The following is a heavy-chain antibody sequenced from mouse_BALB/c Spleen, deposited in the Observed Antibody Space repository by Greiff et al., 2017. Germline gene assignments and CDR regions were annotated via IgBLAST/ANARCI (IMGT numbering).Heavy chain of an antibody. D-gene: IGHD1-1*01. CDR1: GFNIKDYY. V-gene: IGHV14-4*02. J-gene: IGHJ2*01. CDR2: IDPENGDT. CDR3: NPHYYGRNY. Sequence: VQLKQSGAELVRSGASVKLSCTASGFNIKDYYMHWVKQRPEQGLEWIGWIDPENGDTEYAPKFQGKATMTADTSSNTAYLQLSSLTSEDTAVYYCNPHYYGRNYWGQGTTLTVSS.